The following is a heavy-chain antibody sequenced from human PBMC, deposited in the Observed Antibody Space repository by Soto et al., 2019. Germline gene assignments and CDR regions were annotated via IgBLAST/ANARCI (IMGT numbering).Heavy chain of an antibody. CDR2: IYHTGDT. CDR3: ARDTNSLDL. V-gene: IGHV4-38-2*02. D-gene: IGHD2-8*01. Sequence: SSETLSLTCVVSSYSISSGFFWAWIRQPPGKGLEWVGSIYHTGDTHYNPSLRSQVSMSVDTSKNHFYLRLTYLTAADTAVYFCARDTNSLDLWGQGILVTV. CDR1: SYSISSGFF. J-gene: IGHJ5*02.